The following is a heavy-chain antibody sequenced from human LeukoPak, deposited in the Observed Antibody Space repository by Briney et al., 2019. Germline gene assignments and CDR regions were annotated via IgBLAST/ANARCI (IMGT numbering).Heavy chain of an antibody. J-gene: IGHJ6*03. D-gene: IGHD6-13*01. CDR2: ISYDGNYE. Sequence: GTSLRLSCATSGFTFNKCGMHWVRQAPGKGLEWVAVISYDGNYEYYAESVKGRFTISRDNSKNTVQLQMSSLRPEDTAVYYCARDGSSWTNYNYYYMDVWGKGTTVTVSS. CDR3: ARDGSSWTNYNYYYMDV. V-gene: IGHV3-30*03. CDR1: GFTFNKCG.